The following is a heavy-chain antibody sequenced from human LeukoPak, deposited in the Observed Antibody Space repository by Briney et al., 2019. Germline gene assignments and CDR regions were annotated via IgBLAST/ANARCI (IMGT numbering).Heavy chain of an antibody. CDR3: AKDTGGRGRLDAFDI. CDR2: IYHSGDT. V-gene: IGHV4-4*02. Sequence: SETLSLTCAVSGGSIISSHWWSWVRQPPGKGLEWIGEIYHSGDTNYNPSLKSRVTISVDRSKNQFSLKLSSVTAADTAVYYCAKDTGGRGRLDAFDIWGQGTMVTVSS. J-gene: IGHJ3*02. CDR1: GGSIISSHW. D-gene: IGHD3-10*01.